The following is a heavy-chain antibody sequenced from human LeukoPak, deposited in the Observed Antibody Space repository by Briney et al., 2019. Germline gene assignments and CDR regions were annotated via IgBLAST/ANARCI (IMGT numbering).Heavy chain of an antibody. D-gene: IGHD2-2*01. CDR1: GGSISSSSYY. CDR3: ARRTLVVPAAII. V-gene: IGHV4-39*01. CDR2: IYYSGST. Sequence: SETLSLPCTVSGGSISSSSYYWDWIRQPPGEGLEWIGSIYYSGSTYYNPSLKSRVTISVDASKNQFSLRLSSVTAADTAVYYCARRTLVVPAAIIWGQGTLVTVSS. J-gene: IGHJ4*02.